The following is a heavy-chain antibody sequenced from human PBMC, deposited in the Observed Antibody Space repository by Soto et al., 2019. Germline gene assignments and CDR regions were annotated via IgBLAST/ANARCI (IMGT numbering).Heavy chain of an antibody. CDR3: ARGVATLPVFAFDI. Sequence: SGPTLVNPTQTLTLTCSFSGFSLSTSGVGVGWIRQSPGKALEWLALIYWSGDEHYRPSLKSRLSIFKDTSKNHVVLTMTDMDPVDTGTYYCARGVATLPVFAFDIWGRGTMVTVSS. D-gene: IGHD6-6*01. CDR1: GFSLSTSGVG. J-gene: IGHJ3*02. V-gene: IGHV2-5*01. CDR2: IYWSGDE.